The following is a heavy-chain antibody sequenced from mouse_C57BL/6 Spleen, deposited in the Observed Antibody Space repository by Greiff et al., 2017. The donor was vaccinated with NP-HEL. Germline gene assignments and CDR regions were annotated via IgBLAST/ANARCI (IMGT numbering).Heavy chain of an antibody. J-gene: IGHJ4*01. Sequence: VKLQQPGAELVMPGASVKLSCKASGYTFTSYWMHWVKQRPGQGLEWIGEIDPSDSYTNYNQKFKGKSTLTVDKSSSTAYMQLSSLTSEDSAVYYCAKSYYYGSSYAMDYWGQGTSVTVSS. CDR1: GYTFTSYW. D-gene: IGHD1-1*01. CDR3: AKSYYYGSSYAMDY. CDR2: IDPSDSYT. V-gene: IGHV1-69*01.